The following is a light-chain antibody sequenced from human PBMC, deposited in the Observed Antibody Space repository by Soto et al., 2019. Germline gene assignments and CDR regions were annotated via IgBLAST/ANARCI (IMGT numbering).Light chain of an antibody. CDR3: SSYTSTSSWV. Sequence: QSALTQPASVSGSPGQSITISCTGTSSDLGAYNYVSWYQQHPGKAPKLMIYEVSNRPSGVSNRFSGSKSDNTASLTISGLQAEDEADYYCSSYTSTSSWVFGGGTTLTVL. V-gene: IGLV2-14*01. CDR1: SSDLGAYNY. J-gene: IGLJ3*02. CDR2: EVS.